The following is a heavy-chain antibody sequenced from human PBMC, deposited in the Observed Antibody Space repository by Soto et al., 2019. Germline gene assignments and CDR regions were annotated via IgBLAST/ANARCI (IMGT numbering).Heavy chain of an antibody. CDR2: IYYSGST. D-gene: IGHD4-17*01. J-gene: IGHJ6*02. CDR3: ARGASTVVTMAYYYGMDV. CDR1: GGSISSSSFY. Sequence: SETLSLTCTVSGGSISSSSFYWGWIRQPPGKGLEWIGSIYYSGSTYYNPSLKSRVTISVDTSKNQFSLKLSSVTAADTAMYYCARGASTVVTMAYYYGMDVWGQGTTVTSP. V-gene: IGHV4-39*07.